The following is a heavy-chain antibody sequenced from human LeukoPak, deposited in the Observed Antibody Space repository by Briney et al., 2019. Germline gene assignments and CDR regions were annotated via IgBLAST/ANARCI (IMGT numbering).Heavy chain of an antibody. V-gene: IGHV3-23*01. CDR3: AKDYCSSTSCYMGGVFDP. CDR1: VFTFSSYA. J-gene: IGHJ5*02. Sequence: GVSLRLSCAASVFTFSSYAMSWVRQAPGKGLEWVSAISGSGGSTYYADSVKGRFTISRDNSKNTLYLQMNSLRAEDTAVYYCAKDYCSSTSCYMGGVFDPWGQGTLVTVSS. D-gene: IGHD2-2*02. CDR2: ISGSGGST.